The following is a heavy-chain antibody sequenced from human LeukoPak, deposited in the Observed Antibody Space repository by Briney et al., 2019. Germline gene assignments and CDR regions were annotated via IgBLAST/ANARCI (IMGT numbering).Heavy chain of an antibody. V-gene: IGHV3-21*01. CDR3: ARDSSGSYSHFDY. CDR1: GFTFSSYS. D-gene: IGHD1-26*01. J-gene: IGHJ4*02. CDR2: ISSSSSYI. Sequence: AGGSLRLSCAASGFTFSSYSMNWVRQAPGKGLEWVSSISSSSSYIYYADSVKGRFTISRDNAKNSLYLQMNSLRAEDTAVYYCARDSSGSYSHFDYWGQGTLVTVSS.